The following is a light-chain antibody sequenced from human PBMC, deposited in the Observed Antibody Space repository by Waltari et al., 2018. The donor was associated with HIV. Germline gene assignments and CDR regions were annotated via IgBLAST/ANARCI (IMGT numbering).Light chain of an antibody. CDR3: QSYDSRLSGYV. CDR1: SSNIGAGYD. Sequence: QSVLAQPPSVSGAPGQRVTISCTGSSSNIGAGYDVHWYQQLPGTAPKLLIYDNNNGPSGVPDRFSGSKSGTSASLAISGRQAEDEADYYCQSYDSRLSGYVFGTGTKVTVL. V-gene: IGLV1-40*01. J-gene: IGLJ1*01. CDR2: DNN.